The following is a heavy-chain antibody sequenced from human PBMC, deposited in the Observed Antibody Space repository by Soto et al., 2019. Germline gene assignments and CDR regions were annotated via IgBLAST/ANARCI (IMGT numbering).Heavy chain of an antibody. J-gene: IGHJ3*02. CDR3: ARAGPVAGNHAFDI. CDR2: IIPIFGTA. D-gene: IGHD6-19*01. V-gene: IGHV1-69*06. CDR1: GGSFSSYA. Sequence: ASVKVSCKASGGSFSSYAISWVRQAPVQGLEWMGGIIPIFGTATYAQKFQGRVTIIADKSTCTAYMELSSLRSEDTAVYYCARAGPVAGNHAFDIWGQGTLVTVSS.